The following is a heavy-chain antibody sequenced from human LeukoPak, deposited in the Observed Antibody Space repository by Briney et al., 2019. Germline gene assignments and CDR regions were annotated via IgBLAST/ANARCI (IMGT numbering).Heavy chain of an antibody. J-gene: IGHJ3*01. CDR3: ARVSCSSTSCPRRDALDV. Sequence: SETLSLTCTVSGGSISYYYWSLIRQPPGKGLEWIGNIYDSGSTNYNPSLKSRVTISVDTSKNQFSLNLTSVTTADTAVYYCARVSCSSTSCPRRDALDVWGQGTMVTVSS. CDR2: IYDSGST. V-gene: IGHV4-59*01. CDR1: GGSISYYY. D-gene: IGHD2-2*01.